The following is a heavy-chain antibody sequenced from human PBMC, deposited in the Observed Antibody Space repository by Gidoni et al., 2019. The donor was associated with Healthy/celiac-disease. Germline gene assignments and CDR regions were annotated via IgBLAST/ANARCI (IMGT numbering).Heavy chain of an antibody. CDR3: TTGSPTHYYYYGMDV. J-gene: IGHJ6*02. V-gene: IGHV3-15*01. CDR1: GFAFINAR. Sequence: EVQLVESGGGLVKPGGSLRLSCSASGFAFINARMSWVRQAPGQGLEWVGRIKSKTDGGTTDYAAPVKGRFTISRDDSKNTLYLQMNSLKTEDTAVYYCTTGSPTHYYYYGMDVWGQGTTVTVSS. CDR2: IKSKTDGGTT.